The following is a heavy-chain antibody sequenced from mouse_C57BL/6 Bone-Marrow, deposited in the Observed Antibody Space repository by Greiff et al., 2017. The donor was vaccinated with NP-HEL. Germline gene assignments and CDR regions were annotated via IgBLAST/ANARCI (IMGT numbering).Heavy chain of an antibody. CDR1: GYTFTSYW. CDR2: IYPSDSET. CDR3: ARDWYFDV. V-gene: IGHV1-61*01. Sequence: QVQLQQPGAELVRPGSSVKLSCKASGYTFTSYWMDLVKQRPGQGLEWIGNIYPSDSETHYNQKFKDKATLTVDKSSSTAYMQLSSLTSEDSAVYYCARDWYFDVWGTGTTVTVSS. J-gene: IGHJ1*03.